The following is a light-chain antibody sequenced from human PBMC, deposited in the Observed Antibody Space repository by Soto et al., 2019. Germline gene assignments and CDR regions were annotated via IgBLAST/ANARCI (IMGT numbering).Light chain of an antibody. Sequence: IVFTQSPGTFSLSPGERPPLSFRASQSVTSSYLAWYQQKPGQAPSLLIYGASRRATGIPDRFSGSGSGTDFTLTISRLEPEDFAVYYCQQYDSSPITFGQGTRLEIK. CDR3: QQYDSSPIT. CDR2: GAS. CDR1: QSVTSSY. V-gene: IGKV3-20*01. J-gene: IGKJ5*01.